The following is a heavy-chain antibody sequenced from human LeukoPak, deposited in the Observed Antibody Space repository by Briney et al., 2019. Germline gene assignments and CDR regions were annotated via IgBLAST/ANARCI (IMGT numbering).Heavy chain of an antibody. CDR2: ITGSGGRT. CDR1: GFTFSTHG. J-gene: IGHJ4*02. V-gene: IGHV3-23*01. CDR3: AKGGNGEGFNFHFDC. Sequence: QPGGSLRLSCAASGFTFSTHGMTWVRQAPGKGLEWISSITGSGGRTFYADSVKGRFTISRDNSRNTVSLQMNSLRVDDTALYYCAKGGNGEGFNFHFDCWGQGSLVTVSS. D-gene: IGHD5-24*01.